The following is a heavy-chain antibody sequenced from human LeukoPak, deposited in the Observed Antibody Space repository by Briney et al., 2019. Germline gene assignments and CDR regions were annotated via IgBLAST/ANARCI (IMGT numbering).Heavy chain of an antibody. CDR1: GFTFRRDS. Sequence: GSLRLSCAASGFTFRRDSMNWVRQAPGKGLEYVSAISSNGGGTYYANSVKGRFTISRDNSKNTLYLQMGSLRAEDVAVYYCARSNGLELLWFGELFYFDYWGQGTLVTVSS. J-gene: IGHJ4*02. CDR3: ARSNGLELLWFGELFYFDY. D-gene: IGHD3-10*01. CDR2: ISSNGGGT. V-gene: IGHV3-64*01.